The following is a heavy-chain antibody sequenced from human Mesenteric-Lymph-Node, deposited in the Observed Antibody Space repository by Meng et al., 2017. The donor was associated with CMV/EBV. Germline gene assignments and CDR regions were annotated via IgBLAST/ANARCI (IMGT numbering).Heavy chain of an antibody. D-gene: IGHD4-11*01. CDR3: ARKRFTVTTYWFDP. CDR1: GYTFTSYG. Sequence: ASVKVSCKASGYTFTSYGISWVRQAPGQGLEWMGWISAYNGNTNYAQKLQGRVTMTTDTSTSTAYMELRSLRSDDTAVYYCARKRFTVTTYWFDPWGQGTLVTVSS. V-gene: IGHV1-18*01. J-gene: IGHJ5*02. CDR2: ISAYNGNT.